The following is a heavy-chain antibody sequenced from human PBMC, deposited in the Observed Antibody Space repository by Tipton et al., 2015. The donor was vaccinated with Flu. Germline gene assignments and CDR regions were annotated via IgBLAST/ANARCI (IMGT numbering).Heavy chain of an antibody. V-gene: IGHV4-34*01. CDR1: GGSFSGYY. Sequence: TLSLTCAVYGGSFSGYYWGWIRQPPGKGLEWIGCIYYSGSTYYNPSLKSRVTISVDTSKNQFSLKLSSVTAADTAVYYCARGHSYYYDGGAFDIWGQGTMVTVSS. CDR3: ARGHSYYYDGGAFDI. J-gene: IGHJ3*02. CDR2: IYYSGST. D-gene: IGHD3-22*01.